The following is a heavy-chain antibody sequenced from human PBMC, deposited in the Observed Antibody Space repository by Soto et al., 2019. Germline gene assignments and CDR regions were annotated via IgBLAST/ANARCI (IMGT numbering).Heavy chain of an antibody. V-gene: IGHV4-34*01. CDR3: LLITGTIDY. D-gene: IGHD1-7*01. CDR1: GGSFSGYY. CDR2: INHSGST. J-gene: IGHJ4*02. Sequence: SETLSLTRAVYGGSFSGYYWSWIRQPPGKGLEWIGEINHSGSTNYNPSLKSRVTISVDTSKNQFSLKLSSVTAADTAVYYCLLITGTIDYWGQGTLVTVSS.